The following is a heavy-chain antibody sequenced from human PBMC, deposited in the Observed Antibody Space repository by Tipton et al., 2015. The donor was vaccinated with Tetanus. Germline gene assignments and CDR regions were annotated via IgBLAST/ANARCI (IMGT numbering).Heavy chain of an antibody. D-gene: IGHD4-11*01. J-gene: IGHJ4*02. Sequence: TLSLTCSVSGGSISSGDYFWSWIRQLPGKGLECLGNFHHSGSTYYDPSLKSRVTISTDTSKNQFSLRLSSVTAADTAVYYCAGYSPGREYTFDYWGQGTLVTVSS. V-gene: IGHV4-31*03. CDR2: FHHSGST. CDR1: GGSISSGDYF. CDR3: AGYSPGREYTFDY.